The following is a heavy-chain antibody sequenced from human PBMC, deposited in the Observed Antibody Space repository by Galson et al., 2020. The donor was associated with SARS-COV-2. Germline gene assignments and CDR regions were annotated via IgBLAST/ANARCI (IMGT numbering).Heavy chain of an antibody. CDR3: ARGDFWSGYYGSRRWFDP. V-gene: IGHV4-34*01. Sequence: SETLSLTCAVYGGSFSGYYWSWIRQPPGKGLEWIGEINHSGSTNYNPSLKSRVTISVDTSKNQFSLKLSSVTAADTAVYYCARGDFWSGYYGSRRWFDPWGQGTLVTVSS. D-gene: IGHD3-3*01. CDR2: INHSGST. CDR1: GGSFSGYY. J-gene: IGHJ5*02.